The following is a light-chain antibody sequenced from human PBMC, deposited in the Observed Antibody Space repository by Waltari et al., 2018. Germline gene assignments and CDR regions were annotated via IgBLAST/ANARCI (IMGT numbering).Light chain of an antibody. J-gene: IGKJ5*01. CDR1: QGVNVY. Sequence: IQLTQSPSSLSASVGDRVTITCRASQGVNVYLAWYQQKPGKAPKLLIYAASTLQSGVSSRFSGSGSGTDFTLTINSLQPEDIATYYCQQFNASPRTFGQGTRLEIK. V-gene: IGKV1-9*01. CDR2: AAS. CDR3: QQFNASPRT.